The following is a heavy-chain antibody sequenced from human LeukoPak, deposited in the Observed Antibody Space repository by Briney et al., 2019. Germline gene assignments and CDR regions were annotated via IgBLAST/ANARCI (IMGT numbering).Heavy chain of an antibody. Sequence: GGSLRLSCAASGFTFSNAYMGWVRQAPGKGLEWVGRIKSKAHGGTTEYAAPVKGRFTISRDDSKNTLFLQMNSLQTEDAALYYCATYSSSYYYFVYWGQGTLVTVSS. J-gene: IGHJ4*02. V-gene: IGHV3-15*01. CDR2: IKSKAHGGTT. CDR1: GFTFSNAY. CDR3: ATYSSSYYYFVY. D-gene: IGHD6-13*01.